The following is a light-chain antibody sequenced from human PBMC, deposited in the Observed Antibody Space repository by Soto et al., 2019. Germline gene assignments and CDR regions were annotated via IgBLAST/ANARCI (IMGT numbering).Light chain of an antibody. CDR1: QSVSSSY. V-gene: IGKV3-20*01. CDR3: QQYGSSGT. J-gene: IGKJ1*01. Sequence: EIVLTQSPGTLSLSPGERATLSCRASQSVSSSYLAWYQQKPGQAPRLLIYDASIRATGIPARFSGSGAGTDFTLTISRLEPEDFAVYYCQQYGSSGTFGQGTKV. CDR2: DAS.